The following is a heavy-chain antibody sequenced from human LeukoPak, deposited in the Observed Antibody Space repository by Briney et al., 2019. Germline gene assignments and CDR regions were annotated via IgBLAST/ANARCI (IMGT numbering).Heavy chain of an antibody. D-gene: IGHD5-12*01. CDR1: GYTFTSYD. Sequence: ASVKVSCKASGYTFTSYDINWVRQATGQGLEWMGWMNPNSGNTGYAQKFQGRVTMTRNTSISTAYIELSSLRSEDTAVYYCARTTIVATMGDFDYWGQGTLVTVSS. CDR2: MNPNSGNT. CDR3: ARTTIVATMGDFDY. J-gene: IGHJ4*02. V-gene: IGHV1-8*01.